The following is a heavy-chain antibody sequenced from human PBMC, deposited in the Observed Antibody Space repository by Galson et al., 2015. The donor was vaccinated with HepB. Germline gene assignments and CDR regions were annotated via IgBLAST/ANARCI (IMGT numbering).Heavy chain of an antibody. CDR3: ARVIAVAATEAFDI. J-gene: IGHJ3*02. CDR1: GFTFSSYA. V-gene: IGHV3-30-3*01. Sequence: SLRLSCAASGFTFSSYAMHWVRQAPGKGLEWVAVISYDGSNKYYADSVKGRFTISRDNSKNTLYLQMNSLRAEDTAVYYCARVIAVAATEAFDIWGQGTMVTVSS. D-gene: IGHD6-19*01. CDR2: ISYDGSNK.